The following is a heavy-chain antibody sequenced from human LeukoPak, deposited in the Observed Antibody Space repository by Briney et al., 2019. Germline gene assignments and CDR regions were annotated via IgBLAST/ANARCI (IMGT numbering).Heavy chain of an antibody. D-gene: IGHD3-22*01. Sequence: GGSLRLSCAASGFTFSSYAMSWVRQAPGKGLEWVSAISGSGGSTYYADSVKGRFTISRDNSKNTLYLQMNSLRAEDTAVYYCTTDRYYDSSGYYYPFDYWGQGTLVTVSS. V-gene: IGHV3-23*01. J-gene: IGHJ4*02. CDR1: GFTFSSYA. CDR3: TTDRYYDSSGYYYPFDY. CDR2: ISGSGGST.